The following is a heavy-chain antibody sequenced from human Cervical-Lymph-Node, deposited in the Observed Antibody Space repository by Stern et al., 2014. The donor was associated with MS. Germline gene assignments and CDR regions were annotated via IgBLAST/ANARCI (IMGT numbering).Heavy chain of an antibody. CDR1: GGPISSSGHY. CDR3: ARATLGCLEWFGFQR. CDR2: IHHSGST. J-gene: IGHJ1*01. V-gene: IGHV4-31*03. Sequence: QVQLQESGPGLVKPSQTLSLTCTVSGGPISSSGHYWSWIRQVPGKGLEWIGYIHHSGSTYYNPSLNSRVTISIETSENHLSLKMESVTAADTAVYYCARATLGCLEWFGFQRWGQGTLVIVSS. D-gene: IGHD3-3*01.